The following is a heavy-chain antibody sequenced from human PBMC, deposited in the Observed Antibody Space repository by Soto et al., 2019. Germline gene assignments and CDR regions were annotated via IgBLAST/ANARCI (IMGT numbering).Heavy chain of an antibody. V-gene: IGHV4-34*01. CDR3: ARAPSTITIFGVVGSRFDP. Sequence: QVQLQQWGAGLLKPSETLSLTCAVYGGSFSGYYWSWIRQPPGKGLEWIGEINHSGSTNYNPSLKSRVTISVDTSKNQFPLKLSSVTAADTAVYYCARAPSTITIFGVVGSRFDPWGQGTLVTVSS. J-gene: IGHJ5*02. CDR2: INHSGST. D-gene: IGHD3-3*01. CDR1: GGSFSGYY.